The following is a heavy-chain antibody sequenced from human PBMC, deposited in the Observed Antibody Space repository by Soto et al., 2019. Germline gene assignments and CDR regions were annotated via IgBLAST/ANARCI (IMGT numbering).Heavy chain of an antibody. CDR3: ARANGVGYNYWYFDL. D-gene: IGHD2-8*01. CDR1: GGSISSGGYS. V-gene: IGHV4-30-2*01. J-gene: IGHJ2*01. CDR2: IYHSGST. Sequence: SETLSLTCAVSGGSISSGGYSWSWIRQPPGKGLEWIGYIYHSGSTYYNPSLKSRVTISVDRSKNQFSLKLSSVTAADTAVYYCARANGVGYNYWYFDLWGRGTLVTVSS.